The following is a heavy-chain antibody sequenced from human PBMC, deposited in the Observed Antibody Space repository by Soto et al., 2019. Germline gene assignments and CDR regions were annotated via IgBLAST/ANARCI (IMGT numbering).Heavy chain of an antibody. D-gene: IGHD4-17*01. CDR1: GFTFRDYY. CDR3: ARTRNDYCDYYFDR. V-gene: IGHV3-11*03. CDR2: ISHWSEYT. Sequence: GGSLRLSCAATGFTFRDYYMRWIRQTPGKGLAWISYISHWSEYTHFADSVDGRVTISRDNAKNSLYLRMDSLRAEDTAVYYCARTRNDYCDYYFDRWGQGTLVTVSS. J-gene: IGHJ4*02.